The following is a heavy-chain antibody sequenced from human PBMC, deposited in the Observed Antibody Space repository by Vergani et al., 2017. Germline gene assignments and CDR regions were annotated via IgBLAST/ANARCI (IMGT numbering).Heavy chain of an antibody. CDR2: IRSKANSYAT. V-gene: IGHV3-73*01. Sequence: VQLVESGGGVVQPGRSLRLSCAASGFTFSGSAMHWVRQASGKGLEWVGRIRSKANSYATAYAASVKGRFTISRDDSKNTAYLQMNSLKTEDTAVYYCTSKGSSSGYWGQGTLVTVSS. J-gene: IGHJ4*02. CDR1: GFTFSGSA. D-gene: IGHD6-6*01. CDR3: TSKGSSSGY.